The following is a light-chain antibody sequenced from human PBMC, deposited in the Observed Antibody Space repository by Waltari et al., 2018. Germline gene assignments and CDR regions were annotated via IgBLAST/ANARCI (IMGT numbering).Light chain of an antibody. Sequence: QSVLTQPPSVSGAPGQRVTISCTGSSPNIGANYDVHWYQHLPGTAPKLPIFGNSNRPSGVPDRFSGSKSGTSASLAITGLQAEDEANYYCQSYDSSLSGVVFGGGTKLTVL. CDR2: GNS. V-gene: IGLV1-40*01. J-gene: IGLJ2*01. CDR1: SPNIGANYD. CDR3: QSYDSSLSGVV.